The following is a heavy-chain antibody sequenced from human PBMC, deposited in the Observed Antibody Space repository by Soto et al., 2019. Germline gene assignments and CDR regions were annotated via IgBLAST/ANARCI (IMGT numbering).Heavy chain of an antibody. Sequence: GGSLRLSCAASGFTVSSNYMSWVRQAPGKGLEWVSVIYSGGSTYYADSVKGRFTISRDNSKNTRDLQMNSLRAEDTAVYYCASPTPNPYSSSYEEANYYYYYGMDVWGQGTTVTVSS. CDR2: IYSGGST. CDR1: GFTVSSNY. D-gene: IGHD6-13*01. J-gene: IGHJ6*02. CDR3: ASPTPNPYSSSYEEANYYYYYGMDV. V-gene: IGHV3-53*01.